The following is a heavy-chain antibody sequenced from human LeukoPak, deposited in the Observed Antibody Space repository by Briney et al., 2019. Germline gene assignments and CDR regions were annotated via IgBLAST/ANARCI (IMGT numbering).Heavy chain of an antibody. CDR3: VRGSGWFFGL. D-gene: IGHD6-19*01. V-gene: IGHV3-7*01. J-gene: IGHJ4*02. CDR2: IKEDGRDI. CDR1: QFSTSYDW. Sequence: PGGSLRLSCAASQFSTSYDWMHWVREAPGEGLEWVASIKEDGRDIHYLDSVKGRFSISRDNAKNSLYLEMNTLRAEDTAVYYCVRGSGWFFGLWGQGSLVTVSS.